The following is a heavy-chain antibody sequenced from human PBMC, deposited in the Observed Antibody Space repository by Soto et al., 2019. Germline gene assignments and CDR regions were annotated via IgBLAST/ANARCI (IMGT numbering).Heavy chain of an antibody. CDR3: ARLYGSGSLD. CDR2: ISSSGSTI. CDR1: GFTFSSYE. D-gene: IGHD3-10*01. Sequence: GGSLRLSCVASGFTFSSYEMNWVRQAPGKGLEWVSYISSSGSTIYYADSVKGRFTISRDNAKNSLYLQMNSLRAEDTAVYYCARLYGSGSLDWGQGTLVTVSS. J-gene: IGHJ4*02. V-gene: IGHV3-48*03.